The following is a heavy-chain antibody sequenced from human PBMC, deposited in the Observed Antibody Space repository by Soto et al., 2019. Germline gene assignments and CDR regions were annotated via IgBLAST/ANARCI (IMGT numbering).Heavy chain of an antibody. V-gene: IGHV4-4*02. D-gene: IGHD2-15*01. CDR2: IYHSGST. CDR3: ARVTSIGYCSGGSCYYFDY. CDR1: GGSISSSNW. Sequence: NPSETLSLTCAVSGGSISSSNWWSWVRQPPGKGLEWIGEIYHSGSTNYNPSLKSRVTISVDKSKNQFSLKLSSVTAADTAVYYCARVTSIGYCSGGSCYYFDYWGQGTLVTVSS. J-gene: IGHJ4*02.